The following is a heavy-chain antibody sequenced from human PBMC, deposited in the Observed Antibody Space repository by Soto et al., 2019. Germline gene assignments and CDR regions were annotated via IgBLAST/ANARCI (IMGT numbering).Heavy chain of an antibody. V-gene: IGHV5-10-1*01. Sequence: GESLKISCKGSGYKFTNYWLSWVRQTPGKGLEWMGRIGPSDSYINYSPSFRGHVTISIDESISTAHLQWSSLKASDTATYYCAIVTAETAYHYFDFWGQGTLVTSPQ. J-gene: IGHJ4*02. CDR1: GYKFTNYW. CDR2: IGPSDSYI. D-gene: IGHD1-1*01. CDR3: AIVTAETAYHYFDF.